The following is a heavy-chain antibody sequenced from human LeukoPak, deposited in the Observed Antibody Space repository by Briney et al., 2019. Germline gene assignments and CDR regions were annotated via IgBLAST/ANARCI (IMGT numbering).Heavy chain of an antibody. D-gene: IGHD3-9*01. Sequence: GRSLRPSCAASGFTFDDYAMHWVRQAPGKGLEWVSGISWNSGSIGYADSVKGRFTISRDNAKNSLYLQMNGLRAEDTALYYCAKDARAGYLDYWGQGTLVTVSS. CDR1: GFTFDDYA. CDR3: AKDARAGYLDY. V-gene: IGHV3-9*01. J-gene: IGHJ4*02. CDR2: ISWNSGSI.